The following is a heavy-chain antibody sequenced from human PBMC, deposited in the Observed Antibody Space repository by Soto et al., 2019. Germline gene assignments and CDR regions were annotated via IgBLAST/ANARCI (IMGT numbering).Heavy chain of an antibody. CDR3: ARTTRYFGSYPTYYFDY. CDR2: IYPGDSDT. V-gene: IGHV5-51*01. J-gene: IGHJ4*02. D-gene: IGHD3-9*01. Sequence: GESLKISCKGSGYSFTSYWIGWVRQMPGKGLEWMGIIYPGDSDTRYSPSFQGQVTISADKSISTAYLQWSSLKASDTAMYYCARTTRYFGSYPTYYFDYWGQGTLVTVSS. CDR1: GYSFTSYW.